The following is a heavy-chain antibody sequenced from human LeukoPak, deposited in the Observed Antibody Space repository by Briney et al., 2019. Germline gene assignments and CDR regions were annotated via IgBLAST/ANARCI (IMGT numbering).Heavy chain of an antibody. D-gene: IGHD6-19*01. CDR2: MYSDGST. V-gene: IGHV3-53*01. J-gene: IGHJ5*02. CDR1: GXTVSSNF. Sequence: GESLRLSCAAYGXTVSSNFMSWVRQPPEKGLEWISVMYSDGSTYYADSVKSRFTISIDNSKNKVYLQMNTLRVEDTAVYYCARSGSGWFDRWGQGTLVTVSA. CDR3: ARSGSGWFDR.